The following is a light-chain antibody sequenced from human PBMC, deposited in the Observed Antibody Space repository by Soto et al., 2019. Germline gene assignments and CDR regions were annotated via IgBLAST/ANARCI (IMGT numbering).Light chain of an antibody. CDR3: HQYNSYPWT. CDR2: KAS. J-gene: IGKJ1*01. V-gene: IGKV1-5*03. Sequence: DIQMTQSPSTLSGSVGDRVTITCRASQTISSWLAWYQQKPGKAPKLLIYKASTLKSGVPSRFSGSGSGTEFTLTISSLQPDDFAIYYCHQYNSYPWTFGQGTKVDIK. CDR1: QTISSW.